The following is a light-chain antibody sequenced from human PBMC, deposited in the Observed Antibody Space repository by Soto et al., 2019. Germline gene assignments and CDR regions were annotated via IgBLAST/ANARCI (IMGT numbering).Light chain of an antibody. J-gene: IGKJ1*01. CDR3: QQYNNWTQT. CDR2: GAS. Sequence: EIVLTQSPGTLSLSPGERATLSCRASQSISSTYLAWYQQKRGQAPRLLISGASTRDTGIPARFSGSGSGTEFTLTISSLQSEDFEVYYCQQYNNWTQTFGQGTKVDIK. CDR1: QSISSTY. V-gene: IGKV3-15*01.